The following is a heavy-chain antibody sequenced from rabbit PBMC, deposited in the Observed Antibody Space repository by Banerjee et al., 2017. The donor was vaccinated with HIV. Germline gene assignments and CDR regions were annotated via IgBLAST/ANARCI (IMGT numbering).Heavy chain of an antibody. CDR1: GFTFSSRYW. D-gene: IGHD2-1*01. V-gene: IGHV1S45*01. Sequence: QEQLEESGGDLVTPEGSLTLTCTVSGFTFSSRYWICWVRQAPGRGLEWIACIYAGISGYTHYANWAKGRFTISETSSTTVTLQMTSLTAADTATYFCARDSYDDYGDYGLGFNLWGPGTLVTVS. CDR3: ARDSYDDYGDYGLGFNL. J-gene: IGHJ4*01. CDR2: IYAGISGYT.